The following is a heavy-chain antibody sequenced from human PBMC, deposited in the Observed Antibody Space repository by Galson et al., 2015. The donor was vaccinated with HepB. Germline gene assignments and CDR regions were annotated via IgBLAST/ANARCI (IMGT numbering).Heavy chain of an antibody. J-gene: IGHJ4*02. Sequence: SLRLSCAASGFTFSDYYMSWIRQAPGKGLEWVSYISPGSSYTSYADSVKGRFTISRDNARNSLSLHMDSLRAEDTAVYYCAGAGVDFWSGYPFDYWGQGTLVTVSS. CDR3: AGAGVDFWSGYPFDY. CDR2: ISPGSSYT. D-gene: IGHD3-3*01. CDR1: GFTFSDYY. V-gene: IGHV3-11*06.